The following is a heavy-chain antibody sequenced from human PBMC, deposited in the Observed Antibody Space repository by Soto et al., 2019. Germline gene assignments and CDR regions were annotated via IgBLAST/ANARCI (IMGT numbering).Heavy chain of an antibody. CDR1: GYTFISYA. V-gene: IGHV1-3*01. D-gene: IGHD3-3*01. CDR2: INAGNGNT. CDR3: AREQTVFGVVIGVFGY. J-gene: IGHJ4*02. Sequence: QVQLVQSGAEVKKPGASVKISCKASGYTFISYAMHWVRQAPGQRPEWMGWINAGNGNTKYSQKFQGRVTITRDTTASTAYKELSSLRSEDTAVYYCAREQTVFGVVIGVFGYWGQGTLVTVSS.